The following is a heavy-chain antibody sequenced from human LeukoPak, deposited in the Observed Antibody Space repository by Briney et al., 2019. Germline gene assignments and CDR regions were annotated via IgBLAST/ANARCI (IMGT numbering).Heavy chain of an antibody. CDR2: ISGSGGST. Sequence: PGGSLRLSCAASGFTFSTYGMSWVRQAPGKGLEWVSAISGSGGSTYYADSVKGRFTISRDNAKNSLYLQMNSLRAEDTAVYYCARGENFDYWGQGTLVTVSS. V-gene: IGHV3-23*01. CDR1: GFTFSTYG. J-gene: IGHJ4*02. CDR3: ARGENFDY.